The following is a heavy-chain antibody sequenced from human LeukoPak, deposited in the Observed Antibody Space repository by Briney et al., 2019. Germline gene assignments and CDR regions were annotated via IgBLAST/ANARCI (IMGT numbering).Heavy chain of an antibody. Sequence: ASVKVSCKASGYTFTGYYMHWVRQAPGQGLEWMGWINPNSGGTNYAQKFQGRVTMTRDTSISTAYMELSSLRSEDTAVYYCARGPSITMVRGGRWYYYMDVWGKGTTVTISS. V-gene: IGHV1-2*02. CDR1: GYTFTGYY. D-gene: IGHD3-10*01. J-gene: IGHJ6*03. CDR3: ARGPSITMVRGGRWYYYMDV. CDR2: INPNSGGT.